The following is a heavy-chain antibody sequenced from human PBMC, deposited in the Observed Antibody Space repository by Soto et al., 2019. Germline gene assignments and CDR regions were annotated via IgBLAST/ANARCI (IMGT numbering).Heavy chain of an antibody. CDR3: ARHNYGSGSTYFDY. J-gene: IGHJ4*02. D-gene: IGHD3-10*01. CDR2: IYNSGNT. V-gene: IGHV4-59*08. CDR1: GGSISSYY. Sequence: SETLSLTCTVSGGSISSYYWNWIRQPPGKGLEWIGYIYNSGNTNYNPSLRSRVTISVDTSKNQFSLKLNSMTAADTAVYYCARHNYGSGSTYFDYWGQGTLVT.